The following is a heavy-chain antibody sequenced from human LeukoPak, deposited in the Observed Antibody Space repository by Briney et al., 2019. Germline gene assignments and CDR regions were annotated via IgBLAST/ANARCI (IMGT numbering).Heavy chain of an antibody. D-gene: IGHD2-8*01. Sequence: GASVKVSCKVSGYTLTELSMHWVRQAPGKGLEWMGGFDPEDGETIYAQKFQGRVIMTEDTSTDTAYMELSSLRSEDTAVYYCAGTFRDCTNGVCYMAGAFDIWGQGTMVTVSS. CDR1: GYTLTELS. V-gene: IGHV1-24*01. CDR3: AGTFRDCTNGVCYMAGAFDI. J-gene: IGHJ3*02. CDR2: FDPEDGET.